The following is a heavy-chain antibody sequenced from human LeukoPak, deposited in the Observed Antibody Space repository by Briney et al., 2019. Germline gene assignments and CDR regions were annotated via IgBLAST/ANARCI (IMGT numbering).Heavy chain of an antibody. CDR2: ISSSGTST. J-gene: IGHJ5*02. CDR3: VRVSGGNTFDN. D-gene: IGHD2-15*01. Sequence: GGSLPVSRAASGFTFRSYEMYWVRQAPGKGLEWLSYISSSGTSTYYGDSRIGRFTISRDNGKNSLYLEMNSLRAEDTAVYYCVRVSGGNTFDNWGQGTLGSPSP. CDR1: GFTFRSYE. V-gene: IGHV3-48*03.